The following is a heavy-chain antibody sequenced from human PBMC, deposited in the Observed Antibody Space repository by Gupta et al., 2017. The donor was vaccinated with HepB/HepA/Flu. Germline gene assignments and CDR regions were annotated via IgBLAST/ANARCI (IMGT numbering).Heavy chain of an antibody. D-gene: IGHD3-22*01. CDR2: INPNTGDT. CDR3: ARDWTYFLDTGTYYYGHY. V-gene: IGHV1-2*02. Sequence: QIQLLQSGAEVKKPAASIKVSCKASGSNFTNYYFHWVRQAPGQGLQWIGRINPNTGDTSYAQEFQGRVTMTRDTSVMKAYMDLSRLTSDDAAVYVCARDWTYFLDTGTYYYGHYWGQGTLITVTS. J-gene: IGHJ4*02. CDR1: GSNFTNYY.